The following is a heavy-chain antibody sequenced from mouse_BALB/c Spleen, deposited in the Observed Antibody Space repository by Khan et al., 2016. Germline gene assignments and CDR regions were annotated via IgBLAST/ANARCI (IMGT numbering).Heavy chain of an antibody. CDR2: IYPGGDYI. Sequence: QVQLQQSGAELVRPGTSVKISCKASGYTFTNYWLGWVKQRPGHGLEWIGDIYPGGDYINYNENFKGKATLTADTSSSTAYMQRSRLPAEDSAVDFCAGALLRVRTDDWGQGTTLTVSS. CDR1: GYTFTNYW. V-gene: IGHV1-63*02. D-gene: IGHD1-2*01. J-gene: IGHJ2*01. CDR3: AGALLRVRTDD.